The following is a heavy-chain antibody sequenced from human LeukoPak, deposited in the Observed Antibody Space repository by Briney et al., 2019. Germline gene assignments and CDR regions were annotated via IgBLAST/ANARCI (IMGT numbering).Heavy chain of an antibody. D-gene: IGHD5-12*01. V-gene: IGHV1-69*01. CDR2: TIPIFGTA. CDR3: ARAATILGNWFDP. CDR1: GGTFSSYA. J-gene: IGHJ5*02. Sequence: SVKVSCKASGGTFSSYAISWVRQAPGQGLEWMGGTIPIFGTANYAQKFQGRVTITADESTSTAYMELSSLRSEDTAVYYCARAATILGNWFDPWGQGTLVTVSS.